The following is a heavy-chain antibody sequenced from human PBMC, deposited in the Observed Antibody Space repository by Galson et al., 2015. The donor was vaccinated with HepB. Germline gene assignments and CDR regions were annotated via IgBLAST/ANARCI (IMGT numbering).Heavy chain of an antibody. CDR2: IYPGDSDT. D-gene: IGHD6-19*01. CDR3: ARHLAVAADYYDGMDV. Sequence: QSGAEVKKPGESLKISCKGSGSSFTRYWIGWVRQMPGKGLEWMRIIYPGDSDTRYSPSFQGQVTISADKSISTAYLQWSSLKASDTAMYYCARHLAVAADYYDGMDVWGQGTTVTVSS. V-gene: IGHV5-51*01. J-gene: IGHJ6*02. CDR1: GSSFTRYW.